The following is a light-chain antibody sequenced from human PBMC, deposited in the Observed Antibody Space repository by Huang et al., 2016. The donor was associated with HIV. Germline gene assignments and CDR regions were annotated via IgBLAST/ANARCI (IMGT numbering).Light chain of an antibody. J-gene: IGKJ2*01. CDR1: QSLLHSDGKTY. V-gene: IGKV2D-29*01. Sequence: DIVMTQTPLSLSVTPGQPASISCKSSQSLLHSDGKTYFYWYLQKTGQPPQLLIYEVSNRFSGVPDRFSGSGSWTDFTVKISLVEAEDVVFYYCMHSTQHPYTFGQGTKLEIK. CDR3: MHSTQHPYT. CDR2: EVS.